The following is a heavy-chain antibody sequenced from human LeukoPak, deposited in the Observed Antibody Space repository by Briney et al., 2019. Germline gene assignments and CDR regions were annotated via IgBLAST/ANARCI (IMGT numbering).Heavy chain of an antibody. V-gene: IGHV1-46*01. CDR3: ATTSYYYGPGPRALDY. J-gene: IGHJ4*02. CDR1: GYTFTSYY. D-gene: IGHD3-10*01. CDR2: INPSGGST. Sequence: ASVKVSCKASGYTFTSYYMHWVRQAPGQGLEWMGIINPSGGSTSYAQKFQGRVTMTRDTSTSTVYMELSSLRSEDTAVYYCATTSYYYGPGPRALDYWGQGTLVTVSP.